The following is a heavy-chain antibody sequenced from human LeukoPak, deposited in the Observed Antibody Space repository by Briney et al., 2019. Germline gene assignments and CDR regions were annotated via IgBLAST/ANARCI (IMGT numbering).Heavy chain of an antibody. D-gene: IGHD6-13*01. J-gene: IGHJ4*02. CDR2: IYTSGST. CDR1: GGSISSYY. Sequence: SETLSLTCTVSGGSISSYYWSWIRQPAGKGLEWIGRIYTSGSTNYNPSLKSRVTMSVDTSKNQFSLKLSSVTAADTAVYYCARDRGSSWYQPFDYWGQGTLVTVSS. V-gene: IGHV4-4*07. CDR3: ARDRGSSWYQPFDY.